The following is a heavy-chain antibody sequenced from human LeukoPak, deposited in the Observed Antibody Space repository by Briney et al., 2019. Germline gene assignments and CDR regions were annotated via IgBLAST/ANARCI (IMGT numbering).Heavy chain of an antibody. CDR1: GYTFTSYG. D-gene: IGHD3-16*02. CDR2: ISTYNGNT. V-gene: IGHV1-18*01. CDR3: AREAVLDDYVWGSYRPPYYYYYMDV. J-gene: IGHJ6*03. Sequence: ASVKVSCKASGYTFTSYGINWVRQAPGQGLEWMGWISTYNGNTNYAQNLQGRVTMTTDTSTSTAYMELRSLRSDDTAVYYCAREAVLDDYVWGSYRPPYYYYYMDVWGKGTTVTVSS.